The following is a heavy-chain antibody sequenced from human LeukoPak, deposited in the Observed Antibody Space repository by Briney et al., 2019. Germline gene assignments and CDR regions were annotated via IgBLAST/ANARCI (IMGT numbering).Heavy chain of an antibody. Sequence: SQTLSLTCAISGDSVSSNSVAWNWIRQSPSKGLEWLGRTYYKSKWYNDYAVSVKSRISIKPDTSKNQFSLQLNSVTPEDTAVYYCAGGARGYNWYFDLWGRGTLVTVSS. CDR2: TYYKSKWYN. CDR1: GDSVSSNSVA. J-gene: IGHJ2*01. V-gene: IGHV6-1*01. D-gene: IGHD3-16*01. CDR3: AGGARGYNWYFDL.